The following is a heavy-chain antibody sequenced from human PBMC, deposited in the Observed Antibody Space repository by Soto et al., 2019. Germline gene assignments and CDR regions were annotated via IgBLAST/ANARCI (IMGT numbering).Heavy chain of an antibody. CDR1: GDSISSGDYY. J-gene: IGHJ6*02. D-gene: IGHD2-2*01. Sequence: SETLSLTCTVSGDSISSGDYYWSWIRQPPGKGLEWVGYIYYSGSTYYNPSLRSRVTISVDTSKNQFSLKLSSVTAADTAVYYCARDLQDIVLVPASPFPGMDVWGQGTTVTVSS. CDR2: IYYSGST. CDR3: ARDLQDIVLVPASPFPGMDV. V-gene: IGHV4-30-4*01.